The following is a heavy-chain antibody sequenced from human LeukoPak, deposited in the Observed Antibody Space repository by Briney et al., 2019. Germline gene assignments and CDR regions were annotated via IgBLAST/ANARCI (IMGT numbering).Heavy chain of an antibody. CDR3: ARERRYCSGDNCYSGYDY. D-gene: IGHD2-15*01. CDR2: ISSGSSYI. CDR1: GFTFSGYS. V-gene: IGHV3-21*04. Sequence: GDSLRLSCAASGFTFSGYSMNWVRQAPGKGLEWLSSISSGSSYIYYADSVKGRFTISRDTSKNTLYLQMVSLRDEDTAVYYCARERRYCSGDNCYSGYDYWGRGTLVTVSS. J-gene: IGHJ4*02.